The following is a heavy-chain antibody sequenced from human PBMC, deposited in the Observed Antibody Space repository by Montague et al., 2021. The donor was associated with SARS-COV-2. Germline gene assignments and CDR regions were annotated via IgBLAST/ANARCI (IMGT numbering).Heavy chain of an antibody. CDR1: GFTFRNYA. J-gene: IGHJ4*02. V-gene: IGHV3-23*01. CDR3: AKDREVATGGLYYFDY. D-gene: IGHD5-24*01. CDR2: ISGSADIT. Sequence: SRRLSFAAPGFTFRNYAMIWVRQAPGKGLEWVSGISGSADITYYADSVKGRFTISRDNSKNTLYLQMSSLRAGDTAVYYCAKDREVATGGLYYFDYWGQGTLVTVSS.